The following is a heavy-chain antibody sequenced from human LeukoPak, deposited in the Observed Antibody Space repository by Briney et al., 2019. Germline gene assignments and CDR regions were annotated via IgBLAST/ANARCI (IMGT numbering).Heavy chain of an antibody. J-gene: IGHJ3*02. D-gene: IGHD2-15*01. Sequence: PSETLSLTCTVSGGYISSYYWSWIRQPPGKGLEWIGYIYYSGSTNYNPSLKSRVTISVDTSKNQFSLKLSSVTAADTAVYYCARDKDGDYCSGGSCYLDAFDIWGQGTMVTVSS. CDR3: ARDKDGDYCSGGSCYLDAFDI. CDR2: IYYSGST. CDR1: GGYISSYY. V-gene: IGHV4-59*01.